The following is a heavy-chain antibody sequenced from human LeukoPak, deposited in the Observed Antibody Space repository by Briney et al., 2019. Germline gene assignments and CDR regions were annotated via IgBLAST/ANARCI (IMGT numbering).Heavy chain of an antibody. CDR1: GFTLSSYA. CDR2: ISDSGNT. D-gene: IGHD3-3*01. J-gene: IGHJ3*02. CDR3: ARDTESDFWSGYAHAFDI. Sequence: GGSLRLSCAASGFTLSSYAMSWVRQAPGKGLEWVSAISDSGNTYHADSVKGRFTISRDNSKNTLYLQMNSLRVEDTAVYYCARDTESDFWSGYAHAFDIWGQGTMVTVSS. V-gene: IGHV3-23*01.